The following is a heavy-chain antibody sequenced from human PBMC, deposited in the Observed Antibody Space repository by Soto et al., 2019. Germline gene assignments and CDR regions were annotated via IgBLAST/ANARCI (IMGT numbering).Heavy chain of an antibody. Sequence: EVQLVESGGGLVEPGGSIRLSCVASGFTFTKAYMTWVRQAPGKGLEWVGRIKGSHAGGTTDYATSVKGRFTISRDDSKNTLYLQMNSLKTEDTSVYYCATEGGYPGSNFYGAYWGREPWSPSP. V-gene: IGHV3-15*01. CDR3: ATEGGYPGSNFYGAY. CDR1: GFTFTKAY. D-gene: IGHD1-26*01. CDR2: IKGSHAGGTT. J-gene: IGHJ4*02.